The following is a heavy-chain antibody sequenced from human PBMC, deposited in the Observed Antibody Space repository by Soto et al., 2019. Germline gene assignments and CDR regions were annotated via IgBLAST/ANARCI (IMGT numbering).Heavy chain of an antibody. J-gene: IGHJ6*02. CDR1: GFTFSHYA. V-gene: IGHV3-30-3*01. CDR3: AREIYGDFGSDV. D-gene: IGHD4-17*01. Sequence: QMQLVESGGGVVQPGRALRLSCAVSGFTFSHYAMHWVRQAPGKGLEWLAVIAYDGTNKYFADSVKGRFTISRDNSRNTLYLQMNSLTSEDTAVYYCAREIYGDFGSDVWGQGTTVTVSS. CDR2: IAYDGTNK.